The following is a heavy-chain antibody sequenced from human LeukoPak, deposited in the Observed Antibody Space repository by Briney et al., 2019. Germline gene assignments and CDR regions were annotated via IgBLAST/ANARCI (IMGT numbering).Heavy chain of an antibody. CDR2: IIPIFGTA. V-gene: IGHV1-69*01. CDR3: ARARRYSSSEFDY. D-gene: IGHD6-6*01. J-gene: IGHJ4*02. CDR1: GGIFSSYA. Sequence: SVKVSCKASGGIFSSYAISWVRQAPGQGLEWMGGIIPIFGTANYAQKCKGRVTITADESTSTAYMELGSLISEDTAVYYCARARRYSSSEFDYWGQGALVTVSS.